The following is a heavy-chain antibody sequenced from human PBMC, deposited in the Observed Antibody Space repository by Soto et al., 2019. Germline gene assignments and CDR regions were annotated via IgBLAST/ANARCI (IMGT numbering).Heavy chain of an antibody. CDR1: GYTFTSYA. V-gene: IGHV1-3*01. CDR2: INAGNGNT. J-gene: IGHJ4*02. CDR3: ARDFLQSPAPYCSSTSCSNREPRYYFDY. D-gene: IGHD2-2*01. Sequence: RASVKVSCKASGYTFTSYAMHWVRQAPGQRLEWMGWINAGNGNTKYSQKFQGRVTITRDTSASTAYMELSSLRSEDTAVYYCARDFLQSPAPYCSSTSCSNREPRYYFDYWGQGTLVTVSS.